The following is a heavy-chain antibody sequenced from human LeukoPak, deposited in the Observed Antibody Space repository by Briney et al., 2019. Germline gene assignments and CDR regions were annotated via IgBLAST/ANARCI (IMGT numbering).Heavy chain of an antibody. V-gene: IGHV4-59*01. D-gene: IGHD5-18*01. CDR2: IYYSGST. J-gene: IGHJ6*03. Sequence: SETLSLTCTVSGGSISSYYWSWIRQPPGKGLEWIGYIYYSGSTNYNPSLKSRVTISVDTSKNQFSLKLSSVTAADTAVYYCARDGYSYGLGYYYYYMDVWGKGTTVTISS. CDR1: GGSISSYY. CDR3: ARDGYSYGLGYYYYYMDV.